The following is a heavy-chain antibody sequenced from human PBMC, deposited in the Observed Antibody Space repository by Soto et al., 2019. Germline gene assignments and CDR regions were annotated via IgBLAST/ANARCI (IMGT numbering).Heavy chain of an antibody. CDR1: GFTVSSSY. D-gene: IGHD1-26*01. V-gene: IGHV3-66*01. CDR3: ARLADWESPFDY. Sequence: EVQLVESGGGLVQPGGSLRLSCGVSGFTVSSSYMSWVRQAPGKGLEWVSILYSGGDTYYADSVKGRFTISRDNSKNTLYLQSNSLRVEDTAVYFCARLADWESPFDYWGQGTLVTVSS. J-gene: IGHJ4*02. CDR2: LYSGGDT.